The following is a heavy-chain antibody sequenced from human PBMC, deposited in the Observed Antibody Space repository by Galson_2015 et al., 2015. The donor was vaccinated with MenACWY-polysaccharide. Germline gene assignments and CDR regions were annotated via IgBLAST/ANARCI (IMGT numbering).Heavy chain of an antibody. Sequence: QSGAEVTKPGESLQISCKGSGSSFTNYWIGWVRQMPGKGLEWMGIIYPGDSDTRYSPSFQGQVTISAVKSINTAYLEWSSLKASDTAMYYSARHKYTTSSGVYRGQGTLVTVSS. CDR3: ARHKYTTSSGVY. CDR1: GSSFTNYW. V-gene: IGHV5-51*01. D-gene: IGHD6-6*01. CDR2: IYPGDSDT. J-gene: IGHJ4*02.